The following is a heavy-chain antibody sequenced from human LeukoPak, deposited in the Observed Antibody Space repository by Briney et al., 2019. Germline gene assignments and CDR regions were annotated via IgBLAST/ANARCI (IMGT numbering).Heavy chain of an antibody. Sequence: GASVKVSCKASGYTFTGYYMHWVRQAPGQGLEWMGWINPNSGGTNYAQKFQGRVTMTTDTSTSTAYMELRSLRSDDTAVYYCARAPSLGESDYWGQGTLVTVSS. J-gene: IGHJ4*02. CDR3: ARAPSLGESDY. CDR1: GYTFTGYY. V-gene: IGHV1-2*02. D-gene: IGHD3-16*01. CDR2: INPNSGGT.